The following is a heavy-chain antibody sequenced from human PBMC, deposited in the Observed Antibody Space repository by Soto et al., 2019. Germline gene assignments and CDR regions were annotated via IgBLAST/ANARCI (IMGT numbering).Heavy chain of an antibody. V-gene: IGHV3-64D*08. CDR3: VKKRNKNYSPLAY. D-gene: IGHD4-4*01. J-gene: IGHJ4*02. Sequence: PGGSLRLSCSVSGLIFSDNAMHWVRQAPGKGLEYVSAISSSGGSTYYADSVKGRFTISRDNSKNILYLQMSSLRAEDTAVYYCVKKRNKNYSPLAYWGQGTLVTVSS. CDR2: ISSSGGST. CDR1: GLIFSDNA.